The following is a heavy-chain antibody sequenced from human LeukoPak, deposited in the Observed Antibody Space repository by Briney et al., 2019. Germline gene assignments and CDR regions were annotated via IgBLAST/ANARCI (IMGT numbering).Heavy chain of an antibody. Sequence: SETLSLTCTVSGGSISTSNYYWGWIRQPPGKGLEWIGSIYYSGSTYYNPSLKSRVTISVDTSKNQFSLKLSSVTAADTAVYYCARVVGAAATDYWGQGTLVTVSS. J-gene: IGHJ4*02. CDR2: IYYSGST. CDR3: ARVVGAAATDY. V-gene: IGHV4-39*07. D-gene: IGHD1-26*01. CDR1: GGSISTSNYY.